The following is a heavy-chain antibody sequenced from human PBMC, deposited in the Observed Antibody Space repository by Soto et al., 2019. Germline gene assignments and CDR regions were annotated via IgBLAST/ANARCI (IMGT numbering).Heavy chain of an antibody. CDR1: GFTFSSYA. D-gene: IGHD2-15*01. CDR3: AREFCSGGSCYSKVSYYGMDV. J-gene: IGHJ6*02. CDR2: ISYDGSNK. Sequence: GGSLRLSCAASGFTFSSYAMHWVRQAPGKGLEWVAVISYDGSNKYYADSVKGRFTISRDNSKNTLYLQMNSLRAEDTAVYYCAREFCSGGSCYSKVSYYGMDVWGQGTTVTVYS. V-gene: IGHV3-30-3*01.